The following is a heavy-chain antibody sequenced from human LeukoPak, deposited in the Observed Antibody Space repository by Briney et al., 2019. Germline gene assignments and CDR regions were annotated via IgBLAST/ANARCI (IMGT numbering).Heavy chain of an antibody. D-gene: IGHD5-18*01. Sequence: SVKVSCKVSGGTFSSYAISWVRQAPGQGLEWMGGIIPIFGTANYAQKFQGRVTITADESTSTAYMELSSLRSEDTAVYYCARDGRSGYSYGYFYWGQGTLVTVSS. V-gene: IGHV1-69*13. CDR3: ARDGRSGYSYGYFY. CDR2: IIPIFGTA. J-gene: IGHJ4*02. CDR1: GGTFSSYA.